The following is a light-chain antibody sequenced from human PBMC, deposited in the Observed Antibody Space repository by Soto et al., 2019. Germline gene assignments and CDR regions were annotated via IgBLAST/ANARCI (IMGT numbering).Light chain of an antibody. CDR1: SRDVGGYNL. V-gene: IGLV2-8*01. J-gene: IGLJ2*01. CDR2: EVN. CDR3: SSSAGSDVV. Sequence: QSVLTQPPSASGSPGQSVTISCTGTSRDVGGYNLVSWYQQHPGEVPKLLIHEVNKRPSGVPDRFSGSKSGNTASLTVSGLQAEDEADYHCSSSAGSDVVFGGGTKVTVL.